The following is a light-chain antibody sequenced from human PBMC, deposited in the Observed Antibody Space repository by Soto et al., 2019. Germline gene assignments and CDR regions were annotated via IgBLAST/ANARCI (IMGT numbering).Light chain of an antibody. CDR1: QGIRND. J-gene: IGKJ4*01. CDR3: QQYGNLPLT. CDR2: AAS. Sequence: IQVTQSPSSLSSSVGYRFTITCRASQGIRNDLGWYQQKPGKAPKLLIYAASSLQSGVPSRFSGSGSGTDYTLTISRLEPEDFAVYYCQQYGNLPLTFGGGTKVDIK. V-gene: IGKV1-17*01.